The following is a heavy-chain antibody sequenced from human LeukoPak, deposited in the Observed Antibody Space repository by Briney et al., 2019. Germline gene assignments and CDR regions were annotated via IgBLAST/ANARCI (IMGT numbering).Heavy chain of an antibody. V-gene: IGHV3-21*01. CDR3: ARDMYVEIYGDFSPFDY. D-gene: IGHD4-17*01. CDR1: GFTFSSYS. J-gene: IGHJ4*02. Sequence: GGSLRLSCAASGFTFSSYSMNWVRQAPGKGLEWVSCISRSSSNIYYADSVKGRFTISRDNAKNSLYLQMNSLRAEDTAVYYCARDMYVEIYGDFSPFDYWGQGTLVTVSS. CDR2: ISRSSSNI.